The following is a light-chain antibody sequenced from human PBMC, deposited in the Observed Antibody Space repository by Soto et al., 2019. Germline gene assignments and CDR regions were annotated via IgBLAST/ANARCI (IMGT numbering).Light chain of an antibody. CDR1: SSNIGAGYD. J-gene: IGLJ2*01. V-gene: IGLV1-40*01. CDR3: PSYDSSLSCHVV. Sequence: QSVLTQPPSVSGAPGQRVTISCTGSSSNIGAGYDVHWYQQLPGTAPKLLIYGNSNRPSGVPDRFSGSKSGTSASLAITGLQAEDEADYYCPSYDSSLSCHVVFGGGTKLTVL. CDR2: GNS.